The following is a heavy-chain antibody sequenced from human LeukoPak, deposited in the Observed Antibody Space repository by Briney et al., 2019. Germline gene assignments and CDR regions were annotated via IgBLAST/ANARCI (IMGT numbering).Heavy chain of an antibody. D-gene: IGHD2-15*01. J-gene: IGHJ6*03. V-gene: IGHV1-69*01. CDR1: GRTFSSYA. CDR3: ARGKVVVAAGSFYYYYYMDV. CDR2: VIPILGTA. Sequence: ASVKVSCKACGRTFSSYAISWVRPAPGQGLEWMGGVIPILGTANYAQKFQGRVTITADESTSTAYMELSSLRSEDTAVYYCARGKVVVAAGSFYYYYYMDVWGKGTTVTISS.